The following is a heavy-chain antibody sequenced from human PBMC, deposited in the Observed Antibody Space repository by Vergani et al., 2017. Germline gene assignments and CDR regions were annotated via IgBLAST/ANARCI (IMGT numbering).Heavy chain of an antibody. CDR3: ARVLRQPSGLGYSYGYVDY. CDR2: ISAYNGNT. D-gene: IGHD5-18*01. CDR1: GYTFTSYG. J-gene: IGHJ4*02. V-gene: IGHV1-18*01. Sequence: QVQLVQSGAEVKKPGASVKVSCKASGYTFTSYGISWVRQAPGQGLEWMGWISAYNGNTNYAQQLQGRVTMTTDTSTSTAYMELRSLRSDDTAVYYCARVLRQPSGLGYSYGYVDYWGQGTLVTVSS.